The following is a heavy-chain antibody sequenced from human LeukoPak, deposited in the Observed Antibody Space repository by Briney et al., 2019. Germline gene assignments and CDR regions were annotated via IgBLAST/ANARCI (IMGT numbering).Heavy chain of an antibody. V-gene: IGHV4-34*01. Sequence: SETLSLTCAVYGGSFSGYYWSWIRQPPGKGLEWIGEINHSGSTNYNPSLKSRVTISVDTSKSQFSLKLSSVTAADTAVYYCARADIVATISLDYWGQGTLVTVSS. D-gene: IGHD5-12*01. J-gene: IGHJ4*02. CDR3: ARADIVATISLDY. CDR2: INHSGST. CDR1: GGSFSGYY.